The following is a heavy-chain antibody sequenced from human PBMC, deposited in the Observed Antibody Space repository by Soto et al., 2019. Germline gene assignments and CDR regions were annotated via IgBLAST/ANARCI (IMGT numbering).Heavy chain of an antibody. J-gene: IGHJ4*02. Sequence: GGSLRLSCAASGFTFSDYYMSWIRQAPGKGLEWVSYISSSGSTIYYADSVKGRFTISRDNAKNSLYLQMNSLRAEDTAVYYCARGMGNGAAAVPPDASFDYWGQGTLVTVSS. CDR2: ISSSGSTI. V-gene: IGHV3-11*01. CDR1: GFTFSDYY. CDR3: ARGMGNGAAAVPPDASFDY. D-gene: IGHD6-13*01.